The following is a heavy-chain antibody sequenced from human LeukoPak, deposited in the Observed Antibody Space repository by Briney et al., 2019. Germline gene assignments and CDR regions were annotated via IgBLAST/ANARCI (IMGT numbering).Heavy chain of an antibody. CDR2: VSSSGTNI. J-gene: IGHJ4*02. CDR1: GFTIRDYY. V-gene: IGHV3-11*01. CDR3: ARDPSENLDSTGHYYGGYFDC. D-gene: IGHD3-22*01. Sequence: GGSLRLSCAASGFTIRDYYMTWVRQAPGKGLEWVSYVSSSGTNIYYADSVKGRFTMSRDNARNSVFLQMNSLRDEDTAVYYCARDPSENLDSTGHYYGGYFDCWGQGTLVTVSS.